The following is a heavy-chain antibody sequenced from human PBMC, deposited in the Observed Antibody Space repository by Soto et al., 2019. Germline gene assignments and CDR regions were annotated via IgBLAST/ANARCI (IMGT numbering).Heavy chain of an antibody. CDR3: ARENYCSSTSCYPNWFDP. D-gene: IGHD2-2*01. V-gene: IGHV3-48*01. Sequence: GGSLRLSCAASGFTFSSYSMNWVRQAPGKGLEWVSYISSSSSTIYYADSVKGRFTISRDNAKNSLYLQMNSLRAEDTAVYYCARENYCSSTSCYPNWFDPWGQGTLVTVSS. CDR1: GFTFSSYS. CDR2: ISSSSSTI. J-gene: IGHJ5*02.